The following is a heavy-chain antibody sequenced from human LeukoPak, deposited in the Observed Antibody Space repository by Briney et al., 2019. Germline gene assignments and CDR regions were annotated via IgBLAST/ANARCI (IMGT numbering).Heavy chain of an antibody. J-gene: IGHJ3*02. Sequence: SETLSLTCAVYGGSFTNYYWSWIRQPPGKGPEWIGEINHSGSTKYNPSLKSRVTISIDTSKNQLSLKLSSVTAADTAVYSCVRHVARAFDIWGQGTKVTVSS. CDR2: INHSGST. CDR3: VRHVARAFDI. V-gene: IGHV4-34*01. CDR1: GGSFTNYY.